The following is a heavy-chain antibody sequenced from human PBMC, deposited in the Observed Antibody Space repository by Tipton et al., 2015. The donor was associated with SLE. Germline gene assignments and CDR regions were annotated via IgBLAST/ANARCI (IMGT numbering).Heavy chain of an antibody. CDR3: ARDSRVVVAARGGFDY. CDR1: GGSISSGGYY. CDR2: IYYSGST. J-gene: IGHJ4*02. D-gene: IGHD2-15*01. V-gene: IGHV4-31*03. Sequence: TLSLTCTVSGGSISSGGYYWSWIRQRPGKGLEWIGYIYYSGSTYYNPSLKSRVTISVDTSKNQFSLKLSSVTAADTAVYYCARDSRVVVAARGGFDYWGQGTLVTVSS.